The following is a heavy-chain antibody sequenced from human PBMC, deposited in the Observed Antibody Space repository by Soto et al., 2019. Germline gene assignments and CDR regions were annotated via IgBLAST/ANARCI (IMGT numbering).Heavy chain of an antibody. CDR1: GGSFSGYY. D-gene: IGHD3-22*01. V-gene: IGHV4-34*01. CDR3: ASSHLNYYDSSGYPIYYFDY. Sequence: QVPLQQWGAGLLKPSETLSLTCAVYGGSFSGYYWSWIRQPPGKGLEWIGEINHSGSTNYNPSLKSRVTISVDTSKNQFSLKLSSVTAADTAVYYCASSHLNYYDSSGYPIYYFDYWGQGTLVTVSS. J-gene: IGHJ4*02. CDR2: INHSGST.